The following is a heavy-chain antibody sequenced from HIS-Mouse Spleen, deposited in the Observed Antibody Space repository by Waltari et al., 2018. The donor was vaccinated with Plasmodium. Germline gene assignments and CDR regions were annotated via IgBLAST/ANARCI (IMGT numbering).Heavy chain of an antibody. D-gene: IGHD6-6*01. V-gene: IGHV2-70*15. Sequence: QVTLRESGPALVKPTQTLTLTCTFSGFSLSTSGMCVSWIRQPPGKALEWLARIDWDDDKYYSTTLKTRLTSSKDTSKNQVVLTMTNMDPVDTATYYCARHKKRGQLVRGYFDYWGQGTLVTVSS. CDR1: GFSLSTSGMC. J-gene: IGHJ4*02. CDR2: IDWDDDK. CDR3: ARHKKRGQLVRGYFDY.